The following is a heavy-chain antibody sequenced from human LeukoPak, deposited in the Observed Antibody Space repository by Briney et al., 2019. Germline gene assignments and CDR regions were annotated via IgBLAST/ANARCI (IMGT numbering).Heavy chain of an antibody. V-gene: IGHV3-23*01. Sequence: GGSPRLSCAASGSTFSSYAMSWVRQAPGKGLEWVSAISGSGGSTYYADSVKGRFTISRDNSKNTLYLQMNSLRAEDTAVYYCAKDLGYAPDIWGQGTMVTVSS. CDR1: GSTFSSYA. D-gene: IGHD2-2*01. CDR2: ISGSGGST. CDR3: AKDLGYAPDI. J-gene: IGHJ3*02.